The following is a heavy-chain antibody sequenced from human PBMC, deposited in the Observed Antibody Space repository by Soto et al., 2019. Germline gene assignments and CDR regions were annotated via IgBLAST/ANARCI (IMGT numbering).Heavy chain of an antibody. D-gene: IGHD3-10*01. CDR2: IYYSGST. Sequence: PSETLSLTCTVSGGSISSSSYYWGWIRQPPGKGLEWIGSIYYSGSTYYNPSLKSRVTISVDTSKNQFSLKLSSVTAADTAVYYCARHFYYGSGSYDLNWFDPWGQGTLVTVSS. J-gene: IGHJ5*02. V-gene: IGHV4-39*01. CDR3: ARHFYYGSGSYDLNWFDP. CDR1: GGSISSSSYY.